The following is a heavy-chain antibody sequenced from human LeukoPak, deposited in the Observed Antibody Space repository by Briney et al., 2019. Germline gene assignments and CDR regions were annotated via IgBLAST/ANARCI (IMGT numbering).Heavy chain of an antibody. V-gene: IGHV4-4*07. J-gene: IGHJ4*02. CDR1: GGSISSYY. CDR3: ARGYCSGGSCYTLDY. Sequence: PSETLSLTCTVSGGSISSYYWSWIRQPAGKGLEWIGRIYTSGSTNYNPSLKSRVTMSVDTSKNQFSLKLSSVTAADTAVYYCARGYCSGGSCYTLDYWGQGTLVTVSS. D-gene: IGHD2-15*01. CDR2: IYTSGST.